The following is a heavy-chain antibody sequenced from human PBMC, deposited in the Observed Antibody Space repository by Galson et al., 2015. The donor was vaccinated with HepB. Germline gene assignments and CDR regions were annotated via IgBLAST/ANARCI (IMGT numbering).Heavy chain of an antibody. V-gene: IGHV4-59*12. CDR2: VHHGGAA. J-gene: IGHJ3*02. D-gene: IGHD3/OR15-3a*01. CDR3: TRVFGQKCGGTTCFLGAFDI. Sequence: SETLSLTCSVSGASMNTDYWTWIRQSPGQRLEWVGYVHHGGAANYNPSLKSRVTMSIDTSKNHFSLNLRSVTAADAAMYFCTRVFGQKCGGTTCFLGAFDIWGPGTRVIVSS. CDR1: GASMNTDY.